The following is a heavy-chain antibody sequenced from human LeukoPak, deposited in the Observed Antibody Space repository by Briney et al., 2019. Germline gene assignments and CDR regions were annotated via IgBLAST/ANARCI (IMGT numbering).Heavy chain of an antibody. CDR2: ISAYNGNA. CDR3: ARDELAGPNYYDSSDYALDI. Sequence: ASVRLSCKASGYTFTTYGVSWVRQAPEQGLEWMGWISAYNGNANYAQKFRGRVTLTTDTSTSTAYMDLWSLRSDDTAFYYCARDELAGPNYYDSSDYALDIWGQGTMVTVSS. J-gene: IGHJ3*02. CDR1: GYTFTTYG. V-gene: IGHV1-18*01. D-gene: IGHD3-22*01.